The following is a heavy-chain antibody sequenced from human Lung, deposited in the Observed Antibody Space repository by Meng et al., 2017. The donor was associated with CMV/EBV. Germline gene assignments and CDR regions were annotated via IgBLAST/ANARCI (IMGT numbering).Heavy chain of an antibody. J-gene: IGHJ5*02. Sequence: QLVQSGSELKKPGASVKVSCKASGYTFSTYTINWLRQAHGRGLEWMEWISTNTGTPTYTQGFTGRFVSSLDTSVSTAYLQISSLKAEDTAVYYCARGGNFDPWGQGTLVTVSS. CDR1: GYTFSTYT. CDR3: ARGGNFDP. V-gene: IGHV7-4-1*02. D-gene: IGHD2/OR15-2a*01. CDR2: ISTNTGTP.